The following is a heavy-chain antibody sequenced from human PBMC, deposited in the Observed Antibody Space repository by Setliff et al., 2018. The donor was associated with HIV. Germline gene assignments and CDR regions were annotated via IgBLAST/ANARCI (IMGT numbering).Heavy chain of an antibody. CDR2: IYYSGST. Sequence: PSETLSLTCIVSGGSISSSIYHWGWIRQPPGKGLEWIGSIYYSGSTYYNPSLKSRVTISVDTSKNQFSLKLSSVTAADTAVYYCARTKDCSNTSCPGTHYYYYMDVWGKGTTVTVSS. V-gene: IGHV4-39*01. D-gene: IGHD2-2*01. CDR3: ARTKDCSNTSCPGTHYYYYMDV. CDR1: GGSISSSIYH. J-gene: IGHJ6*03.